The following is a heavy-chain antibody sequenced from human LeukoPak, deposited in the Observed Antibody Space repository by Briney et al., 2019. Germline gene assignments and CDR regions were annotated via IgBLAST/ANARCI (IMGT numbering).Heavy chain of an antibody. Sequence: GTSLRLSCTASGFKFHNYAIHWVRRGPGKGLEWVSGISWNNETLDYADSVKGRFTISRDNAKNSVYLQMNSLRGEDTALYYCARGGLIQRHAFDIWGQGTMVTVSS. J-gene: IGHJ3*02. D-gene: IGHD1-1*01. CDR2: ISWNNETL. CDR1: GFKFHNYA. CDR3: ARGGLIQRHAFDI. V-gene: IGHV3-9*01.